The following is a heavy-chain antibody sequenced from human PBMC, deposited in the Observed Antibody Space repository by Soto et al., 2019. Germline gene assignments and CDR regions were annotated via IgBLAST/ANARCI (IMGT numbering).Heavy chain of an antibody. V-gene: IGHV1-18*01. CDR1: GYTFTSYG. Sequence: GASVKVSCKASGYTFTSYGISWVRQAPGQGLEWMGWISAYNGNTNYAQKLQGRVTMTTDTSTSTAYMELRSLRSDDTAVYYCARDLQHTLDNWFDPWGQGTLVTVSS. D-gene: IGHD5-18*01. CDR3: ARDLQHTLDNWFDP. CDR2: ISAYNGNT. J-gene: IGHJ5*02.